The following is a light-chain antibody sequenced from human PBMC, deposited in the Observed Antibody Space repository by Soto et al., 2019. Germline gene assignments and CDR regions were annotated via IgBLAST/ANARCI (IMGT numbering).Light chain of an antibody. CDR1: QSVSSY. CDR2: AAS. V-gene: IGKV3-11*01. Sequence: EIVLTQSPATLSLSPGERATLSCRASQSVSSYLAWYQQKPGQAPRLLIYAASNSATGIPARFSGSGSWTDFTLAISSLEPEDFAVSYCQQRSNWHPFAFGQGTRLEIK. CDR3: QQRSNWHPFA. J-gene: IGKJ5*01.